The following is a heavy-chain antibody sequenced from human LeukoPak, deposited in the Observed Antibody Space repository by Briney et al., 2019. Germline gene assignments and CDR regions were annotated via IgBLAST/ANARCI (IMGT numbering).Heavy chain of an antibody. Sequence: PGGSLRLSCAASGFTFSSYAMSWVRQAPGKGLEWVSAISGSGGSTYYADSVKGRFTISRDNSKNTLYLQMNSLRAEDTAVYYCASAGDYYGSGRPRGLVTYWGQGTLVTVSS. V-gene: IGHV3-23*01. CDR2: ISGSGGST. CDR3: ASAGDYYGSGRPRGLVTY. D-gene: IGHD3-10*01. CDR1: GFTFSSYA. J-gene: IGHJ4*02.